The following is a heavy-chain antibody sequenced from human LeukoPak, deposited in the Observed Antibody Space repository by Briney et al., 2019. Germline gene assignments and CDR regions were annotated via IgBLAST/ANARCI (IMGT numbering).Heavy chain of an antibody. V-gene: IGHV3-23*01. CDR2: ISDSSST. CDR3: AKPTSGYYPFDY. Sequence: GGSLRLSCAASTFTFSGYVMSWVRQAPGKGPEWVSAISDSSSTYYADSVKGRFTIPRDDSKNTLYLQMNSLRAEDTAVYYCAKPTSGYYPFDYWGQGTLVTVSS. J-gene: IGHJ4*02. CDR1: TFTFSGYV. D-gene: IGHD3-22*01.